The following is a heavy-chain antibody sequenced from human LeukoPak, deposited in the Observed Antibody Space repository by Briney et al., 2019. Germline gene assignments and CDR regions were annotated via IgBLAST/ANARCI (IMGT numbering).Heavy chain of an antibody. V-gene: IGHV3-30*04. CDR3: ASTPVIVSYYGTDV. Sequence: GGSLRLSCAASGFTFSSYAMHWVRQAPGKGLEWVAVISYDGSNKYYADSVKGRFTISRDNSKNTLYLQMNSLRAEDTAVYYCASTPVIVSYYGTDVWGQGTTVTVSS. CDR1: GFTFSSYA. CDR2: ISYDGSNK. D-gene: IGHD3-22*01. J-gene: IGHJ6*02.